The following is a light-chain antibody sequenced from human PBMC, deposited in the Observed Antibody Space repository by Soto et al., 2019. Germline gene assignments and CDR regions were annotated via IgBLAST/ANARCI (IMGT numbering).Light chain of an antibody. CDR1: TSDVGGYNY. Sequence: QSALAQPASVSGSPGRSITISCTGTTSDVGGYNYVSWYQHYPGKAPKLMIYDVSSRPSGVSDRFSGSKSGNTASLTISGLQAEDEADYYCSSFRSSSTYVFGTGTKVTVL. CDR2: DVS. CDR3: SSFRSSSTYV. J-gene: IGLJ1*01. V-gene: IGLV2-14*03.